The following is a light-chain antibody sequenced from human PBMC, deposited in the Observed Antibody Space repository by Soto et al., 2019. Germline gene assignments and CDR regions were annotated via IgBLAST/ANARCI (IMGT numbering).Light chain of an antibody. Sequence: EIVLTQSPATLSLSPGERATLSCRASQSVSSYLAWYQQKPGQAPRLLIYDASNRATGIPARFSGSGSGTEFTLTISSLEPEDFAVYYCQQRGNWPTFGGGTKVEIE. CDR3: QQRGNWPT. V-gene: IGKV3-11*01. CDR2: DAS. J-gene: IGKJ4*01. CDR1: QSVSSY.